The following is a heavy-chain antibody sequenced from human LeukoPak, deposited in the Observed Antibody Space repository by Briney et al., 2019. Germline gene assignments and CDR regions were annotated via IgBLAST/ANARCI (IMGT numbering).Heavy chain of an antibody. V-gene: IGHV3-15*01. CDR3: TTGWSSYYSVDY. CDR2: IKSKTDGGTT. Sequence: PGGSLRLSCAASGFTISSYAMSWVRQAPGKGLEWVGRIKSKTDGGTTDYAAPVKGRFTISRDDSKNTLYLQMNSLKTEDTAVYYCTTGWSSYYSVDYWGQGTLVTVSS. CDR1: GFTISSYA. D-gene: IGHD2-15*01. J-gene: IGHJ4*02.